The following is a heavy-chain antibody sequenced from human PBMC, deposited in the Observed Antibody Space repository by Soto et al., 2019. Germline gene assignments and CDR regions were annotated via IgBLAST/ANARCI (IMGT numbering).Heavy chain of an antibody. J-gene: IGHJ6*04. CDR1: GFTFSRYG. CDR3: AKVGQAGGMDV. Sequence: QVHLVESGGGVVQPGTSLRLSCAACGFTFSRYGMNWVRQAPGKGLEWVAAISYDGSNAYYVDAVKGRITISRDNAKNTLFLQMSSLSAEDTAVYYCAKVGQAGGMDVWGKGTTVIVSS. V-gene: IGHV3-30*18. CDR2: ISYDGSNA.